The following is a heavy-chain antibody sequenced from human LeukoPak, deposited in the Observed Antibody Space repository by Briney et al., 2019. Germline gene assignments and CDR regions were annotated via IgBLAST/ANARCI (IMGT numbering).Heavy chain of an antibody. CDR1: GGSFSGYY. J-gene: IGHJ4*02. Sequence: PSETLSLTCAVYGGSFSGYYWSWIRQPPWKGLEWIGEINHSGSTNYNPSLKSRVTISVDTSKNQFSLKLSSVTAADTAVYYCARVILRWPRVDYWGQGTLVTVSS. CDR3: ARVILRWPRVDY. D-gene: IGHD4-23*01. CDR2: INHSGST. V-gene: IGHV4-34*01.